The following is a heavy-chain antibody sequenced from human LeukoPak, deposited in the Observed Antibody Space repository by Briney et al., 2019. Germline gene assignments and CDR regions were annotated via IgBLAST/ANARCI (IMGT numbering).Heavy chain of an antibody. D-gene: IGHD2-21*01. CDR1: SGSFSGYY. CDR2: INHSGST. Sequence: SETLSLTCAVYSGSFSGYYWSWIRQPPGKGLEWIGEINHSGSTNYNPSLKSRVTISVDTSKNQFSLKLSSVTAADTAVYYCARGTVFDYWGQGTLVTVSS. CDR3: ARGTVFDY. V-gene: IGHV4-34*01. J-gene: IGHJ4*02.